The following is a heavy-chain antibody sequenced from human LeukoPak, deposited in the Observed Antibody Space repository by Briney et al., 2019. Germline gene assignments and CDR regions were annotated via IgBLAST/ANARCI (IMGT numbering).Heavy chain of an antibody. Sequence: GGSLRLSCAASGFTVNSNYMSWVRQATGKGLEWVSAISGSGGSTYYADSVKGRFTISRDNSKNTLYLQMNSLRAEDTAVYYCAKDVLSGRYGSGGNWFDPWGQGTLVTVSS. D-gene: IGHD3-10*01. CDR2: ISGSGGST. CDR1: GFTVNSNY. V-gene: IGHV3-23*01. CDR3: AKDVLSGRYGSGGNWFDP. J-gene: IGHJ5*02.